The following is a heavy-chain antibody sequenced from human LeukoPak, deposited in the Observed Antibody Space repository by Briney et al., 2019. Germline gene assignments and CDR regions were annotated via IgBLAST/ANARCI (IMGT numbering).Heavy chain of an antibody. Sequence: ASVKVSCKASGGTFSSYAISWVRQAPGQGLEWMGGIIPIFGTANYAQKFQGRVTITTDESTSTAYMELSSLRSEDTAVYYCARPLRLGELSSPFDYWGQGTLVTVSS. D-gene: IGHD3-16*02. CDR1: GGTFSSYA. J-gene: IGHJ4*02. CDR2: IIPIFGTA. V-gene: IGHV1-69*05. CDR3: ARPLRLGELSSPFDY.